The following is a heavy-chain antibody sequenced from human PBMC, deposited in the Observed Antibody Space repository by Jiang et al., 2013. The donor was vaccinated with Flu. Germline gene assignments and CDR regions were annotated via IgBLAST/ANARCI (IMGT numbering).Heavy chain of an antibody. CDR3: AREYGSGSFDS. V-gene: IGHV1-69*01. Sequence: IIPVSDTATYAQKXRGRVTITADESTTTAYMDLSSLRSEDTAVYYCAREYGSGSFDSWGQGTLVSVSS. D-gene: IGHD6-19*01. CDR2: IIPVSDTA. J-gene: IGHJ4*02.